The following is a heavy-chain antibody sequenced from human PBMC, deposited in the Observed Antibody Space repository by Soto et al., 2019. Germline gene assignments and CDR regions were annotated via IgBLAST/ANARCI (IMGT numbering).Heavy chain of an antibody. Sequence: EVQLLESGGGLVQPGGSLRLSCAASGFTFSSYAMTWVRQAPGKGLEWVSAISGSGNTSYYADSVKGRFTIPRDSSKKMLYLQMNSLRPEDTAVYYCAKDRGRTWYEDYWGQGTLVTVSS. D-gene: IGHD6-13*01. CDR1: GFTFSSYA. V-gene: IGHV3-23*01. CDR3: AKDRGRTWYEDY. CDR2: ISGSGNTS. J-gene: IGHJ4*02.